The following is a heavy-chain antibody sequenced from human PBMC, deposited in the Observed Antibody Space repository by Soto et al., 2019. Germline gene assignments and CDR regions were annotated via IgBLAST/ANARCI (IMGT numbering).Heavy chain of an antibody. CDR2: ISSSSSYI. CDR1: GFTFSSYS. D-gene: IGHD6-19*01. Sequence: GGSLRLSCAASGFTFSSYSMNWVRQAPGKGLEWVSSISSSSSYIYYADSVKGRFTISRDNAKNSLYLQMNSLRAEDTAVYYCGPSLAVAGPDWFDPWGQGTLVTVSS. J-gene: IGHJ5*02. V-gene: IGHV3-21*01. CDR3: GPSLAVAGPDWFDP.